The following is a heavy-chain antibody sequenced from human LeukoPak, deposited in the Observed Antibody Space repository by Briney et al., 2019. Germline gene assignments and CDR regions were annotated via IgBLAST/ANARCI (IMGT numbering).Heavy chain of an antibody. CDR2: IKQDGSEI. V-gene: IGHV3-7*01. D-gene: IGHD7-27*01. Sequence: KGLEWVANIKQDGSEIYYLDSVKGRFTISRDNAKNSLYLQMNSLRAEDTAVYYCARKLGVDWGQGTLVTVSS. CDR3: ARKLGVD. J-gene: IGHJ4*02.